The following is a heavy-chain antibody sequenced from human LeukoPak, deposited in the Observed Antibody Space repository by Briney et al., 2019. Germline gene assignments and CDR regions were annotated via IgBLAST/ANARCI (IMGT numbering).Heavy chain of an antibody. J-gene: IGHJ4*02. CDR3: ARDRISITMID. CDR2: IYYSGST. V-gene: IGHV4-59*01. Sequence: SETLSLTCTVSGGSISSYYWSWIRQPPGKGLEWIEYIYYSGSTNYNASLKSRVTISIDTSKNQFSLRLTSVTAADTAVYYCARDRISITMIDWGQGILVTVPS. D-gene: IGHD3-22*01. CDR1: GGSISSYY.